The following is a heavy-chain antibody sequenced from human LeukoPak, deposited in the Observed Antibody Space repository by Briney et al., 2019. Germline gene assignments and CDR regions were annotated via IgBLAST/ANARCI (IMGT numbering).Heavy chain of an antibody. V-gene: IGHV3-11*01. CDR2: ISSGGSTI. CDR3: ARTGSRALDI. D-gene: IGHD2-15*01. Sequence: GGSLRLSCAASGFTFSDYHMSWIRQAPGKGLEWVSYISSGGSTIYYADSVKGRFTISRDNAKNSLYLQMNSLRAENTAVYYCARTGSRALDIWGQGTMVTVSS. CDR1: GFTFSDYH. J-gene: IGHJ3*02.